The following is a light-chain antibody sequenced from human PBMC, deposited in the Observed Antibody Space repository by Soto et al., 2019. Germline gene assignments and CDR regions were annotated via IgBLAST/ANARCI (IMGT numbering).Light chain of an antibody. Sequence: EIVMTQSPATLSVSPGERATLSCRASQSVSSNLAWYQQKPGQAPRLLIYGASTRATGIPARFSGSGSGTEFTLTISSLQSEDFATYYCQQYNSYLTFGQGTKVDIK. CDR1: QSVSSN. J-gene: IGKJ1*01. CDR3: QQYNSYLT. V-gene: IGKV3-15*01. CDR2: GAS.